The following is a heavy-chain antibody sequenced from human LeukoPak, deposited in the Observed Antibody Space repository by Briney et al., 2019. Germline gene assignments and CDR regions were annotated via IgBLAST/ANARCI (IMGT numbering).Heavy chain of an antibody. CDR2: ISGGGGST. CDR1: GFTFSSYA. CDR3: AKEGRVVPAGVFDY. D-gene: IGHD2-2*01. Sequence: GGSLRLSCAASGFTFSSYAMSWVRQAPGKAREWVSVISGGGGSTYYADSVKGRFTISRDNSKNTLYLQMNSLRAEDTAVYYCAKEGRVVPAGVFDYWGQGTLVTVSS. J-gene: IGHJ4*02. V-gene: IGHV3-23*01.